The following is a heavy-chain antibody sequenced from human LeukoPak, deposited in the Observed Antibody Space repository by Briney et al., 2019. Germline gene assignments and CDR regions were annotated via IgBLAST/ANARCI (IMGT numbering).Heavy chain of an antibody. CDR1: GGSFSGYY. CDR3: ARGYSGSYYGNAFDI. D-gene: IGHD1-26*01. V-gene: IGHV4-34*01. J-gene: IGHJ3*02. Sequence: SETLSLTCVVYGGSFSGYYWSWIRQSPGKGLEWIGEINHRGSTNYNPSLKRRVTISLDTSKNQFSLKLSSVTAADTAVYYCARGYSGSYYGNAFDIWGQGTMVTVSS. CDR2: INHRGST.